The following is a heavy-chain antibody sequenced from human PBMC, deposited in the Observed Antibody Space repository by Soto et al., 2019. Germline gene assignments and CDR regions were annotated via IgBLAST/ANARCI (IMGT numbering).Heavy chain of an antibody. CDR3: TTGFYCSSTSCYFRVDYYYYMDV. J-gene: IGHJ6*03. V-gene: IGHV3-15*01. CDR1: GFTFSNAW. CDR2: IKSKTDGGTT. D-gene: IGHD2-2*01. Sequence: GGSLRLSCAASGFTFSNAWMSWVRQAPGKGLEWVGRIKSKTDGGTTDYAAPVKGRFTISRDDSKNTLYLQMNSLKTEDTAVYYCTTGFYCSSTSCYFRVDYYYYMDVWGKGTTVTVSS.